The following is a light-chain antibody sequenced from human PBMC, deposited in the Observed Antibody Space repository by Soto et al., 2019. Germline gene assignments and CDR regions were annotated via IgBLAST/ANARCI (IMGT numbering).Light chain of an antibody. CDR2: KVS. CDR3: MQATQLRT. J-gene: IGKJ5*01. V-gene: IGKV2-24*01. CDR1: RSLVASDGTAY. Sequence: EIVLTQTPLLSPVTLGQPASISCRSSRSLVASDGTAYLTWLHQRPGQPPRPLIYKVSQRLSGVPDRFSGSGAGTDFTLHISRVEAEDVGTYFCMQATQLRTFGQGTRLEIK.